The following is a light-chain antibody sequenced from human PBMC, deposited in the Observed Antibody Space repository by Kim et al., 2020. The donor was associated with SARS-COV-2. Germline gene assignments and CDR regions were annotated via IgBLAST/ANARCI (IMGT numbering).Light chain of an antibody. CDR3: QLFGSSVWT. CDR2: GAS. CDR1: HSISSSY. J-gene: IGKJ1*01. V-gene: IGKV3-20*01. Sequence: PGERATLSCRASHSISSSYLAWYQQKPGQAPRLLIYGASSRATGIPDRFSDTESGTDFTLTISRLEPEDFAVYYCQLFGSSVWTFGQGTKVDIK.